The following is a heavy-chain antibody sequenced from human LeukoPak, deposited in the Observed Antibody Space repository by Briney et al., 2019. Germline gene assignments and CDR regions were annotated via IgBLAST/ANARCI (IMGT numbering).Heavy chain of an antibody. Sequence: SVKGSCKASGGTFSSYTISWVRQAPGQGLEWMGRIIPILGIANYAQKFQGRVTITADKSTSTAYMELSSLRSEDTAVYYCARDQMATTSFDYWGQGTLVTVSS. J-gene: IGHJ4*02. CDR3: ARDQMATTSFDY. CDR2: IIPILGIA. D-gene: IGHD5-24*01. V-gene: IGHV1-69*04. CDR1: GGTFSSYT.